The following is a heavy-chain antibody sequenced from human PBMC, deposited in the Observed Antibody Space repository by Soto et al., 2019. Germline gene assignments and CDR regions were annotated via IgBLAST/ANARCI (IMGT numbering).Heavy chain of an antibody. CDR2: ISARGDHT. CDR3: ASGYKAYCGGDCYYGDY. V-gene: IGHV3-23*01. D-gene: IGHD2-21*02. CDR1: GFTFSTYG. Sequence: TGGSLRLSCAASGFTFSTYGMNWVRQAPGKGLEWISAISARGDHTWYADSVKGRFTISRDNSKTTLYLQMNSLRSEDTAVYYCASGYKAYCGGDCYYGDYWGQGTLVTVSS. J-gene: IGHJ4*02.